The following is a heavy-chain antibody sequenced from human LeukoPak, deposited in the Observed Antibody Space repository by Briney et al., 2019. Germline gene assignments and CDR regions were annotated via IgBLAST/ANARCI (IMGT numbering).Heavy chain of an antibody. CDR3: ASYGFGQYGMDV. J-gene: IGHJ6*02. V-gene: IGHV3-7*01. Sequence: GGSLRLSCAASGFTFSNYWMSWVRQAPGKGLEWVANINEEGSEKNYVDSVKGRLTISRDNAKNSLYLQMNSLRAEDTAVYYCASYGFGQYGMDVWGQGTTVTVSS. D-gene: IGHD3-10*01. CDR2: INEEGSEK. CDR1: GFTFSNYW.